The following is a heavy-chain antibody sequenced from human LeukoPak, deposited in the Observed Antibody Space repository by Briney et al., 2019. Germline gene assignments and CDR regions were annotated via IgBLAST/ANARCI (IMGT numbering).Heavy chain of an antibody. CDR1: GGSISSYY. J-gene: IGHJ6*03. CDR2: IYYSGST. D-gene: IGHD6-13*01. Sequence: SETLSLTCTVSGGSISSYYWSWVRQPPGKGLEWIGYIYYSGSTNYNPSLKSRVTISVDTSKNQFSLKLSSVTAADTAVYYCARTTEAHSWRTRYYDYYMDVWGKGTTVTVSS. V-gene: IGHV4-59*01. CDR3: ARTTEAHSWRTRYYDYYMDV.